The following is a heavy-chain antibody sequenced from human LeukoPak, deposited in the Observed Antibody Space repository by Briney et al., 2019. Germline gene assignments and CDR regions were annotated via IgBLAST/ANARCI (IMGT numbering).Heavy chain of an antibody. CDR1: GCSISSSSYY. V-gene: IGHV4-39*01. CDR3: ARRGALDFWSGYYAFGSWFDP. CDR2: IYYSGRT. J-gene: IGHJ5*02. D-gene: IGHD3-3*01. Sequence: SETLSLTCTVSGCSISSSSYYWGWIRQPPGKGLEWIGNIYYSGRTYYNPSLKSRVTISVDTSKNRFSLNLSSVTAADTAVYYCARRGALDFWSGYYAFGSWFDPWGQGTLVTVSS.